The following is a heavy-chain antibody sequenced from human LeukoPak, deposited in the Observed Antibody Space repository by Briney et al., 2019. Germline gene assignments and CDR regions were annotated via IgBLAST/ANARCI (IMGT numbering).Heavy chain of an antibody. V-gene: IGHV4-39*01. D-gene: IGHD3-22*01. J-gene: IGHJ4*02. Sequence: LSETLSLTCTVSGGSISSSSYYWGWIRQPPGKGLEWIGSIYYSGSTYYNPSLKSRVTISVDTSKNQFSLKLSSVTAAGTAVYYCARGTTYDSGTNYYFNYWGQGTLVTVSS. CDR1: GGSISSSSYY. CDR3: ARGTTYDSGTNYYFNY. CDR2: IYYSGST.